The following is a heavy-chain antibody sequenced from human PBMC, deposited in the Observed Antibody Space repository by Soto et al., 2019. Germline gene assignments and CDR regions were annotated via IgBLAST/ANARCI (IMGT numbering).Heavy chain of an antibody. V-gene: IGHV4-59*08. J-gene: IGHJ6*03. CDR1: GGSISSYY. CDR3: ARLRYCSSTSCPFRSNYYYYYMDV. Sequence: TLSLTCTVSGGSISSYYWSWIRQPPGKGLEWIGYIYYSGSTNYNPSPKSRVTISVDTSKNQFSLKLSSVTAADTAVYYCARLRYCSSTSCPFRSNYYYYYMDVWGKGTTVTVSS. D-gene: IGHD2-2*01. CDR2: IYYSGST.